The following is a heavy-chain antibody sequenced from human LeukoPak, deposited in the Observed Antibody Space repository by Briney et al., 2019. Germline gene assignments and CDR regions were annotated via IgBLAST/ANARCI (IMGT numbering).Heavy chain of an antibody. CDR1: GFTVSSNY. D-gene: IGHD5-12*01. CDR2: IEPDGSGE. Sequence: GGSLRLSCAASGFTVSSNYMSWVRQAPGKALEWVANIEPDGSGEYYVDSLKGRFTISRDNAENSLFLQMNNLRVDDTAVYYCARSGGYGWDYWGQGAVVTVSS. J-gene: IGHJ4*02. CDR3: ARSGGYGWDY. V-gene: IGHV3-7*01.